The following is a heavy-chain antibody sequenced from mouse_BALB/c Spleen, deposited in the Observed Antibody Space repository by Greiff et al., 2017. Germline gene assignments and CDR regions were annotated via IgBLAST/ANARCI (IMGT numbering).Heavy chain of an antibody. D-gene: IGHD1-1*02. CDR3: TRRDGSYLFDY. CDR1: GYTFTSYW. J-gene: IGHJ2*01. Sequence: QVQLQQPGAELVKPGASVKMSCKASGYTFTSYWMHWVKQRPGQGLEWIGVIDPSDSYTSYNQKFKGKATLTVDTSSSTAYMQLSSLTSEDSAVYYCTRRDGSYLFDYWGQGTTLTVSS. V-gene: IGHV1S127*01. CDR2: IDPSDSYT.